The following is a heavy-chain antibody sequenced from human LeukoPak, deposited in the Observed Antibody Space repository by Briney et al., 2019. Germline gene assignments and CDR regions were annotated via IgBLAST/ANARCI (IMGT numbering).Heavy chain of an antibody. CDR2: INHSGST. V-gene: IGHV4-34*01. Sequence: PSETLSLTCAVCGGSFSGYYWSWIRQPPGKGLEWIGEINHSGSTNYNPSLKSRVTISVDTSKNQFSLKLSSVTAADTAVYYCARGHWYYYGSGSYYKYYFDYWGQGTLVTVSS. J-gene: IGHJ4*02. CDR1: GGSFSGYY. CDR3: ARGHWYYYGSGSYYKYYFDY. D-gene: IGHD3-10*01.